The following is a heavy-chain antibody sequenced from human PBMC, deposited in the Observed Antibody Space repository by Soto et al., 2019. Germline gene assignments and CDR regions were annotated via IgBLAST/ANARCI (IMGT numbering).Heavy chain of an antibody. CDR1: GDSISSSY. CDR2: IYYSGST. CDR3: ARGYDWFDP. D-gene: IGHD5-12*01. Sequence: TSGTLSLTCSVSGDSISSSYWGWIRQPPGKGLEWIGYIYYSGSTNYNPSLKSRVTISLDTSKNQFSLKVNSVTAADTAVYYCARGYDWFDPWGQGTLVTVSS. J-gene: IGHJ5*02. V-gene: IGHV4-59*01.